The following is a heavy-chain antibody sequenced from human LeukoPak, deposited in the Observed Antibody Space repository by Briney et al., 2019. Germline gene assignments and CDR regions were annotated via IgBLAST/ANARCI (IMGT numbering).Heavy chain of an antibody. CDR1: GGTFSSYA. Sequence: SVKVSCKASGGTFSSYAISWVRQAPGQGLEWMGGIIPIFGTANYAQKFQGRVTITADKSTSTAYMELSSLRSEDTAVYYCARAAAAPGYYYGMDVWGQGTTVTVSS. CDR3: ARAAAAPGYYYGMDV. V-gene: IGHV1-69*06. CDR2: IIPIFGTA. J-gene: IGHJ6*02. D-gene: IGHD6-13*01.